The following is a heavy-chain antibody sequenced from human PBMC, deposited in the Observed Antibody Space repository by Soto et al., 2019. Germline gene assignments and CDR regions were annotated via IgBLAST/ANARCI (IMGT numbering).Heavy chain of an antibody. CDR2: IKQDGSEK. CDR3: ARDPGAYSSSGRYYYGMDV. Sequence: PGGSLRLSCAASGFTFSSYWMSWVRQAPGKGLEWVANIKQDGSEKYYVDSVKGRFTISRDNAKNSLYLQMNSLRAEDTAVYYCARDPGAYSSSGRYYYGMDVWGQGTTVTVSS. CDR1: GFTFSSYW. V-gene: IGHV3-7*01. D-gene: IGHD6-13*01. J-gene: IGHJ6*02.